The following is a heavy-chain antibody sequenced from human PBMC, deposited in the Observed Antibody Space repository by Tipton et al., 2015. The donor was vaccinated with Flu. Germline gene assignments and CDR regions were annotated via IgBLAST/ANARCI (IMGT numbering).Heavy chain of an antibody. D-gene: IGHD3-22*01. V-gene: IGHV1-2*02. CDR3: ARQSGVVRMSFDY. J-gene: IGHJ4*02. Sequence: QLVQSGAEVKKPGASVKVSCKASGYSLTGYYLHWMRQAPGQGLEWMGWINPDNGGTNYAPKFQGRVTMTRDTSISTAYIELRSLRSDDTAVYYCARQSGVVRMSFDYWGQGTLVSVSS. CDR1: GYSLTGYY. CDR2: INPDNGGT.